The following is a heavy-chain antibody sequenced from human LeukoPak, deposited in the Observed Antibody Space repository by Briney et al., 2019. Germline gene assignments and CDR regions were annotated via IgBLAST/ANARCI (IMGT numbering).Heavy chain of an antibody. Sequence: SETLSLTCTVSGGSISSYDWSWIRQPAGKGLEWIGYIYYSGSTNYNPSLKSRVTISVDTSKNQFSLKLSSVTAADTAVYYCARENEYESDYWGQGTLVTVSS. CDR3: ARENEYESDY. V-gene: IGHV4-59*01. J-gene: IGHJ4*02. D-gene: IGHD6-6*01. CDR1: GGSISSYD. CDR2: IYYSGST.